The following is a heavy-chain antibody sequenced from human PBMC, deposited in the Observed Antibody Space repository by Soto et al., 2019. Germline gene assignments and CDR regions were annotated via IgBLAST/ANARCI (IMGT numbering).Heavy chain of an antibody. CDR1: GGSVSSASYY. CDR2: IHYIEST. CDR3: ARGLIRGDGPCYHYGLDA. Sequence: SETLSLTCTVSGGSVSSASYYWSWIRQPPGKGLEWIGYIHYIESTNYNPSLKSRVIMSVDTPKNEFSLKLTSVTAADTAVYYCARGLIRGDGPCYHYGLDALRQGTTVTVSS. J-gene: IGHJ6*02. V-gene: IGHV4-61*01. D-gene: IGHD2-21*01.